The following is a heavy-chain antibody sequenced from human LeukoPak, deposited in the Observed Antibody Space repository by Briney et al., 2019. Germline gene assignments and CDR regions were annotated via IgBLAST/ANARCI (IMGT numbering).Heavy chain of an antibody. CDR1: GGTFSSYA. Sequence: GASVKVSCKASGGTFSSYAISWERQAPGQGLEWMGGIIPIFGTANYAQKFQGRVTITADESTSTAYMELSSLRPEDTAVYYCARDITRSLSSTSCSLGYRGQGTLVTVSS. CDR3: ARDITRSLSSTSCSLGY. D-gene: IGHD2-2*01. CDR2: IIPIFGTA. J-gene: IGHJ4*02. V-gene: IGHV1-69*13.